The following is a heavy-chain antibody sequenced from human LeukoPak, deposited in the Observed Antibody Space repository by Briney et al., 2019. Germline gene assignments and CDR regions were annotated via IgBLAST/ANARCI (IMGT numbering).Heavy chain of an antibody. J-gene: IGHJ4*02. CDR2: IYHSGST. D-gene: IGHD6-6*01. Sequence: SETLSLTCAVSGGSISSSNWWSWVRQPPGKGLEWIGEIYHSGSTNYNPSLKSRVTISVDKSKNQFSLKLSSVTAADTAVYYCARHKRSIAARGACFDYWGQGTLVTVSS. V-gene: IGHV4-4*02. CDR3: ARHKRSIAARGACFDY. CDR1: GGSISSSNW.